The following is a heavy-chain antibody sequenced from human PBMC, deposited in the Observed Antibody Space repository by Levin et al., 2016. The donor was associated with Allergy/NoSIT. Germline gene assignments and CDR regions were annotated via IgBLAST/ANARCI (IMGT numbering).Heavy chain of an antibody. Sequence: VRQMPGKGLEWMGIIYPGDSDIRYSSSFQGQVTISADKSINTAYLQWSSVKASDTAIYYCARQGGAAGSFDYWGQGTLVTVSS. CDR3: ARQGGAAGSFDY. V-gene: IGHV5-51*01. D-gene: IGHD6-13*01. CDR2: IYPGDSDI. J-gene: IGHJ4*02.